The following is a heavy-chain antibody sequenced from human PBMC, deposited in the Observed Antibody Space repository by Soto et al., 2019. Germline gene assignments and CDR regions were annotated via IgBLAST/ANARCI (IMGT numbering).Heavy chain of an antibody. J-gene: IGHJ3*02. V-gene: IGHV4-31*03. CDR2: IYYSGST. D-gene: IGHD3-9*01. CDR3: ARDRDDILTLGTFDI. CDR1: GGSISSGGYY. Sequence: QVQLQESGPGLVKPSQTLSLTCTVSGGSISSGGYYWSWIRQHPGKGLEWIGYIYYSGSTYYNPALKSRVTIXXDXSXXQFSLKLSSVTAADTAVYYCARDRDDILTLGTFDIWGQGTMVTVSS.